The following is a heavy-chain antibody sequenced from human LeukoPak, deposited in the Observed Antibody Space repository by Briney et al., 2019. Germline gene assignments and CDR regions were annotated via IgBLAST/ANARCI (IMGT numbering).Heavy chain of an antibody. CDR1: GGSISSYY. CDR3: ARGEWIQLWSAPWFDP. Sequence: SETLSLTCTVSGGSISSYYWSWIRQSPGKGLEWIGYVYYSGSTNYNPSLKSRVTISVDTSENQFSLKLSSVTAADTAVYYCARGEWIQLWSAPWFDPWGQGTLVTVSS. CDR2: VYYSGST. J-gene: IGHJ5*02. V-gene: IGHV4-59*01. D-gene: IGHD5-18*01.